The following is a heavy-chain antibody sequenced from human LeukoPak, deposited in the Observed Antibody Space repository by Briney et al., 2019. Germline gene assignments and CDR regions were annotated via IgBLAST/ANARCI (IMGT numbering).Heavy chain of an antibody. J-gene: IGHJ4*02. V-gene: IGHV4-30-4*01. CDR2: IYYSGST. CDR1: GGSISSGDYY. CDR3: AREDHDYGTGY. Sequence: SETLSLTCTVSGGSISSGDYYWSWIRQPPGMGLEWIGYIYYSGSTYYNPSLKSRVTISVDTSKNQFSLKLSSVTAADTAVYYCAREDHDYGTGYWGQGTLVTVSS. D-gene: IGHD4-17*01.